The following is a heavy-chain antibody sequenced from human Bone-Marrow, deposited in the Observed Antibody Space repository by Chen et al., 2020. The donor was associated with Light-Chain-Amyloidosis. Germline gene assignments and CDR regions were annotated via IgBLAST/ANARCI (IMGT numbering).Heavy chain of an antibody. J-gene: IGHJ6*03. CDR3: ARGPSDYGDPYYYYYYMDV. V-gene: IGHV4-31*03. D-gene: IGHD4-17*01. CDR1: GGSISSGGYY. CDR2: IYYSVST. Sequence: QVQLQESGPGLVKPSQTLSLTCTVSGGSISSGGYYWSWIRQHPGKGLEWIGYIYYSVSTYYNPSLKSRVTISVDTSKNQFSLKLSSVTAADTAVYYCARGPSDYGDPYYYYYYMDVWGKGTTVTVSS.